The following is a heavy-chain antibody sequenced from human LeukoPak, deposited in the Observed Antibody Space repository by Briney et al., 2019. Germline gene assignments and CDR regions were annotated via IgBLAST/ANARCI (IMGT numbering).Heavy chain of an antibody. CDR1: GGSISSSSYY. Sequence: PSETLSLTCTVSGGSISSSSYYWSWIRRPPGKELEWIGYIYHSGSTNYNPSLMNRVALSVDTSKNQFSLKLSSVTAADTAVYYCARVGSSGWWTFDYWGPGTLVTVSS. CDR2: IYHSGST. J-gene: IGHJ4*02. V-gene: IGHV4-61*01. D-gene: IGHD6-19*01. CDR3: ARVGSSGWWTFDY.